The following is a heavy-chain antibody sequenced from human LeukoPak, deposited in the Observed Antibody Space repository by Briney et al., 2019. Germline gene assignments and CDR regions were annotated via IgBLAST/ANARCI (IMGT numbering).Heavy chain of an antibody. CDR3: AKSLGELRYMGVFDY. Sequence: PGGSLRLSCAASGFTFSSYAMSWVRQAPGKGLEWVSAISGSGGSTYYADSVKGRFTISRDNSKNTLYLQMNSLRAEDTAVYYCAKSLGELRYMGVFDYWGQGTLVTVSS. CDR2: ISGSGGST. CDR1: GFTFSSYA. V-gene: IGHV3-23*01. D-gene: IGHD3-16*01. J-gene: IGHJ4*02.